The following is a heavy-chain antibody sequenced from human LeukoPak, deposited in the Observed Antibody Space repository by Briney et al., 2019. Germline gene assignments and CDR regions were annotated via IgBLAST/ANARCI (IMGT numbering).Heavy chain of an antibody. D-gene: IGHD6-13*01. V-gene: IGHV3-30*18. CDR1: GSTFSDYA. CDR2: ISYDGSNK. Sequence: PGGSLRLSCTTSGSTFSDYAMHWVRQAPGKGLEWVAVISYDGSNKYYADSVKGRFTISRDNSKNTLYLQMNSLRAEDTAVYYCAKGAYHYSSSWYDSLEYFQHWGQGTLVTVSS. CDR3: AKGAYHYSSSWYDSLEYFQH. J-gene: IGHJ1*01.